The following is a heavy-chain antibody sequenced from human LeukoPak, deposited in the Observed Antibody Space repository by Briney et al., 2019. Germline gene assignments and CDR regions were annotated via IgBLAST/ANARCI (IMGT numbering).Heavy chain of an antibody. V-gene: IGHV3-23*01. J-gene: IGHJ6*03. CDR2: ISGSGGST. CDR3: AKDSSSRSRCYYMDV. Sequence: GGSLRLSCAASGFTFSSYAMSWVRQAPGKGLQWVSAISGSGGSTFYADSVKGRFTISRDNSKNTLYLQMNSMRAEDTAVYYCAKDSSSRSRCYYMDVWGKGTTVTVSS. CDR1: GFTFSSYA. D-gene: IGHD2-2*01.